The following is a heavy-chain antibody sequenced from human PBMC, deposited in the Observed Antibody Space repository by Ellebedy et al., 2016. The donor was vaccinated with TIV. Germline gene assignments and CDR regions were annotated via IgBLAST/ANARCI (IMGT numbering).Heavy chain of an antibody. J-gene: IGHJ5*02. CDR3: ARDGTSTRFDP. D-gene: IGHD2/OR15-2a*01. V-gene: IGHV4-38-2*02. CDR2: MYHSGNT. CDR1: GSSISSGYY. Sequence: MPSETLSLTCSVSGSSISSGYYWGWIRQHPGRGLEWIGCMYHSGNTYYNPSLKSRVTISVDTSKNQFSLKLSSVTAADTAVYYCARDGTSTRFDPWGQGTLVTVSS.